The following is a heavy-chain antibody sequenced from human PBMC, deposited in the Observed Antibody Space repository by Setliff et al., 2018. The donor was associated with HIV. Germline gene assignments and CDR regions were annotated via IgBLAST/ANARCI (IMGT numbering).Heavy chain of an antibody. J-gene: IGHJ4*02. Sequence: GGSLRLSCAASGFTFSDYYMSWIRQAPGKGLEWVSYISSSGSTIYYVDSVKGRFTISRDNAKNSLYLEMNSLRAEETAVYYCARDLRSSHGSPNYFDYWGRGALVTVSS. CDR2: ISSSGSTI. V-gene: IGHV3-11*04. CDR3: ARDLRSSHGSPNYFDY. CDR1: GFTFSDYY. D-gene: IGHD2-15*01.